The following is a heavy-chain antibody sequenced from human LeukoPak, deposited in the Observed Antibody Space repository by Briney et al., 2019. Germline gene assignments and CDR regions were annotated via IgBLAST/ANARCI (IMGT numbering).Heavy chain of an antibody. Sequence: GGSLRLSCAASGFTFSSYSMNWVRQTPGKGLEWVSYISSSSSTIYYADSVKDRFTISRDNSKNTLYLQMNSLRAEDTAVYYCARTGSRYFQHWGQGTLVTVSS. CDR2: ISSSSSTI. J-gene: IGHJ1*01. D-gene: IGHD3-10*01. CDR3: ARTGSRYFQH. CDR1: GFTFSSYS. V-gene: IGHV3-48*01.